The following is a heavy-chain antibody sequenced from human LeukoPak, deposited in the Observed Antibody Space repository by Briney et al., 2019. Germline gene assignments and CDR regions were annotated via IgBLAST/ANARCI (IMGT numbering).Heavy chain of an antibody. D-gene: IGHD3-3*01. V-gene: IGHV3-53*01. J-gene: IGHJ5*02. CDR2: IYSGGST. Sequence: GGSLRLSCAASGFTVSSNYMSWVRQAPGKGLEWVSVIYSGGSTYYADSVKGRFTISRDNSKNTLYLQMNSLRAEDTAVYYCAKDRVLRFLEWLTGFDPWGQGTLVTVSS. CDR3: AKDRVLRFLEWLTGFDP. CDR1: GFTVSSNY.